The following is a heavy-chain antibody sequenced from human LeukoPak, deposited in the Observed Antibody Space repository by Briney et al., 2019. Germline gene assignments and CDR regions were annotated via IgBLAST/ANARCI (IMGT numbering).Heavy chain of an antibody. Sequence: GGSLRLSCAASGFTFGTYAMTWVRQAPGKGLEWVSLISGTGGSTYYADSVKGRFTISRDNAKNSLYLQMNSLRAEDTAVYYCARGGRSGTFDIWGQGTMVTVSS. V-gene: IGHV3-23*01. D-gene: IGHD3-16*01. J-gene: IGHJ3*02. CDR1: GFTFGTYA. CDR3: ARGGRSGTFDI. CDR2: ISGTGGST.